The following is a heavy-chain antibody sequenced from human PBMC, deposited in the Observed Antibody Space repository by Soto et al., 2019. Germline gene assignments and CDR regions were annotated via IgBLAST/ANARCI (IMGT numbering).Heavy chain of an antibody. CDR2: INPNNGDT. V-gene: IGHV1-2*02. CDR3: ARSPFSGSYRAEYFQH. Sequence: ASVKVSCKASGYTFTGYYMHWVRQAPGQGLEWMGWINPNNGDTNYSQKFQGRVTITRDTSASTAYMELSSLRSEDTAVYYCARSPFSGSYRAEYFQHWGQGTLVTVSS. D-gene: IGHD1-26*01. J-gene: IGHJ1*01. CDR1: GYTFTGYY.